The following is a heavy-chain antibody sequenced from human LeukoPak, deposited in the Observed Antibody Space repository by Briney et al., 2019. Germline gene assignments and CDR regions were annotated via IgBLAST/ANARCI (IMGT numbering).Heavy chain of an antibody. CDR1: GYTFTGYY. D-gene: IGHD6-6*01. J-gene: IGHJ4*02. CDR2: INHNNGDT. Sequence: ASVKVSCKSSGYTFTGYYMHWVRQAPGQGLEWMGWINHNNGDTKFAQNFQGRVTLTRDMSITTAYMEINRLRSDDTAVYYCARDQIAAPDHFDYWGQGTVVIVST. CDR3: ARDQIAAPDHFDY. V-gene: IGHV1-2*02.